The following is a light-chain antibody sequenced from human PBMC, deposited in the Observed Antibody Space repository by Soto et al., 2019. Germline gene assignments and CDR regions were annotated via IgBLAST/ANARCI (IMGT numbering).Light chain of an antibody. CDR1: QSVSSSY. J-gene: IGKJ1*01. V-gene: IGKV3-20*01. CDR3: QQYGSSGT. CDR2: GAS. Sequence: ECVLKQSKGTLSLSPGERATLSCRASQSVSSSYLAWYQQKPGQAPRLLIYGASNRATGIPDRFSGSGSGTDFTLTISRLEPEDFAVYYCQQYGSSGTFGQGTNVDI.